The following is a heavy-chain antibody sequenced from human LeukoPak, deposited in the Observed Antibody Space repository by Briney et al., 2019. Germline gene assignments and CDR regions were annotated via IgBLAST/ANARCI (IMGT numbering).Heavy chain of an antibody. CDR2: IIPIFGTA. CDR1: GGTFSSYA. J-gene: IGHJ6*03. D-gene: IGHD3-10*01. V-gene: IGHV1-69*05. Sequence: EASEKVSCKASGGTFSSYAISWVRQAPGQGLEWMGGIIPIFGTANYAQKFQGRVTITTDESTSTAYMELSSLRSEDTAVYYCARVVWFGELREYYYYMDVWGKGTTVTVSS. CDR3: ARVVWFGELREYYYYMDV.